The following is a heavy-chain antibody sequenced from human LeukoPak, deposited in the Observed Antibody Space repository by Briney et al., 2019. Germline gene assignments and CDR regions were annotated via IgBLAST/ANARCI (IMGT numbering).Heavy chain of an antibody. CDR3: ARVPNYYYYGMDV. CDR2: IYSGGST. Sequence: AGGSLRLSCAASGVTVISNYMSWGRQAPGRGLEWVSVIYSGGSTYYADSVQGRFTISRDNSKNTLYLQMNSLRAEDTAVYYCARVPNYYYYGMDVWGQGTTVTVSS. J-gene: IGHJ6*02. V-gene: IGHV3-53*05. CDR1: GVTVISNY.